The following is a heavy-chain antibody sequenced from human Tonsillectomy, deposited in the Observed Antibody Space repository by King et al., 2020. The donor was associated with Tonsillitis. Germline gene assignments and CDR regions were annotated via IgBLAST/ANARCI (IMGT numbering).Heavy chain of an antibody. V-gene: IGHV3-33*05. J-gene: IGHJ6*02. Sequence: VQLVESGGGVVQPGRSLRLSCAASGFTFSRYGMHWVRQAPGKGLEWVAVISYDGSNKYYADSVKGRFTISRDNSKNTLYLQMNSLRAEDTAVYYCARYWAAAGTQSNNYYGMDVWGQGTTVTVSS. CDR2: ISYDGSNK. CDR1: GFTFSRYG. D-gene: IGHD6-13*01. CDR3: ARYWAAAGTQSNNYYGMDV.